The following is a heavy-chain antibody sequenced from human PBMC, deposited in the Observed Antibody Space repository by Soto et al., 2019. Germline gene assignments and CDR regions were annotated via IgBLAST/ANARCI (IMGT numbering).Heavy chain of an antibody. CDR3: ATPYSYGPYDAFDI. CDR1: GYTLTELS. D-gene: IGHD5-18*01. J-gene: IGHJ3*02. CDR2: FDPEDGET. V-gene: IGHV1-24*01. Sequence: GASVKVSCKVSGYTLTELSMHWVRQAPGKGLEWMGGFDPEDGETIYAQKFQGRVTMTEDTSTDTAYMELSSLRSEDTAVYYCATPYSYGPYDAFDIWGQGPMVTVSS.